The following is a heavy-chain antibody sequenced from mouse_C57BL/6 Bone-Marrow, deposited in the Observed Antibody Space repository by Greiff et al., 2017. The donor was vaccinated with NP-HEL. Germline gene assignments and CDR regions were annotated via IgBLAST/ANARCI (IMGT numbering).Heavy chain of an antibody. Sequence: QVQLQQSGAELVMPGASVKLSCKASGYTFTSYWMHWVKQRPGQGLEWIGEIDPSDSYTNYNQKFKGKSTLTVDQSSSTAYMPLSSLTSEDSAVYYCARRHYYGSSYDWYFDVWGTGTTVTVSS. J-gene: IGHJ1*03. D-gene: IGHD1-1*01. V-gene: IGHV1-69*01. CDR3: ARRHYYGSSYDWYFDV. CDR2: IDPSDSYT. CDR1: GYTFTSYW.